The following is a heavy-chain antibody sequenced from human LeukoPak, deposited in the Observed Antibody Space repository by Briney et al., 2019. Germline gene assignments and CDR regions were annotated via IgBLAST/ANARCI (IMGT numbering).Heavy chain of an antibody. CDR2: IYYSGST. V-gene: IGHV4-59*08. CDR3: ARGARAGHNLEPFDY. J-gene: IGHJ4*02. Sequence: PSETLSLTCTVSGGSMSSYYRSWIRQPPGKGLEWIGYIYYSGSTKYNPSLKSRVTISVDTSKNQFSLKLSSVTAADTAVYYCARGARAGHNLEPFDYWGQGTLVTVSS. D-gene: IGHD5-24*01. CDR1: GGSMSSYY.